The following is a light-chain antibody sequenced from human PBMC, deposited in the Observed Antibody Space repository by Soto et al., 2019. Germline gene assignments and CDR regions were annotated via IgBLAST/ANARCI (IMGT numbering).Light chain of an antibody. J-gene: IGLJ1*01. Sequence: QSALAQPASVSGYPGQSITISCTGRSSDVGGYNYVSWYQQHPGKAPKFMIYEVSRRPSGVYNRFSGSKSGNTASLTVSGLQAEDEADYYCSSYTTSNSYVFGTGTKVTVL. CDR3: SSYTTSNSYV. CDR1: SSDVGGYNY. V-gene: IGLV2-14*01. CDR2: EVS.